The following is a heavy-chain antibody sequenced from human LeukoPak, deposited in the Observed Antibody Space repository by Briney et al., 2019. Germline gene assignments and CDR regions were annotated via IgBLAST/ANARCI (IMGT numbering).Heavy chain of an antibody. J-gene: IGHJ4*02. CDR1: GFTFDDYG. CDR2: INWNGGST. D-gene: IGHD6-19*01. Sequence: GGSLRLSCAASGFTFDDYGMSWVRQAPGKGLEWVSGINWNGGSTGYADSVKGRFTISRDNAKNSLYLQMNSLRAEDTALYYCARDRYSSGWGGLVYWGQGTLVTVSS. V-gene: IGHV3-20*04. CDR3: ARDRYSSGWGGLVY.